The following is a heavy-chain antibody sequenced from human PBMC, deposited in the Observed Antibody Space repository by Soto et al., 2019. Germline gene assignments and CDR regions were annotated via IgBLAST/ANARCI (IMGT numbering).Heavy chain of an antibody. CDR2: ISAYNGNT. Sequence: QVQLVQSGAEVKKPGASVKVSCKASGFTFTTYGFTWVRQAPGQGLEWMGWISAYNGNTNYAQKFQVRVTMTTDTSTSTVYLELRSLTSDDTAVYYCARGGRDGMDVWGQGTTVTLSS. CDR1: GFTFTTYG. CDR3: ARGGRDGMDV. D-gene: IGHD3-10*01. J-gene: IGHJ6*02. V-gene: IGHV1-18*01.